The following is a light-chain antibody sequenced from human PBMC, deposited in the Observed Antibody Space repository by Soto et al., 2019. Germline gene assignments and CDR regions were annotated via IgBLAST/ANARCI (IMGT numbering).Light chain of an antibody. CDR2: AAS. J-gene: IGKJ4*01. CDR3: QQYNIYPHT. V-gene: IGKV1D-16*01. Sequence: DVQMTQSPSSLSASVGDRVTITCRASQDINTWLAWYQQKAEKAPKSLIYAASSLQTGAPSRFSGNQTGTDFTLTISSLQPEDSATYYCQQYNIYPHTFGGRTKVEIK. CDR1: QDINTW.